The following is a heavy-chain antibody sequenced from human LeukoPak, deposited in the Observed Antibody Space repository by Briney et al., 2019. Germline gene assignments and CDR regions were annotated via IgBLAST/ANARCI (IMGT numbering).Heavy chain of an antibody. Sequence: DSVKVSCKASGYTFTGYYMHWVRQAPGQGLEWMGRINPNSGGTNYAQKFQGRVTMTRDTSISTAYMELSRLRSDGTAVYYCARALSNWGTYYYYGMDVWGQGTTVTVSS. CDR3: ARALSNWGTYYYYGMDV. V-gene: IGHV1-2*06. CDR1: GYTFTGYY. D-gene: IGHD7-27*01. CDR2: INPNSGGT. J-gene: IGHJ6*02.